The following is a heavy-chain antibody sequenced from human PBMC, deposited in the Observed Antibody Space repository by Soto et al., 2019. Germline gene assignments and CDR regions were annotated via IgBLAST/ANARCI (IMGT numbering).Heavy chain of an antibody. V-gene: IGHV4-34*01. Sequence: SETLSLTCAVYGGSFSGYYWNWIRQPPGKGLEWIGEINHSGSTNYNPSLKSRVTISVDTSKNHFSLKLSSVTAADTAVYFCARTGKFYYYDMSGLPFDPWGPGVLVTVSS. J-gene: IGHJ5*02. CDR3: ARTGKFYYYDMSGLPFDP. D-gene: IGHD3-22*01. CDR1: GGSFSGYY. CDR2: INHSGST.